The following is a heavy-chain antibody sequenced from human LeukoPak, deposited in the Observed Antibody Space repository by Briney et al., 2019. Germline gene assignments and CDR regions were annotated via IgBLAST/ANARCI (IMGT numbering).Heavy chain of an antibody. D-gene: IGHD4-17*01. J-gene: IGHJ3*02. V-gene: IGHV1-69*05. CDR2: IIPIFGTA. Sequence: SVKVSCKASGGTFSSYAISWVRQAPGQGLEWMGRIIPIFGTANYAQKFQGRVTITTDESTSTAYMELSSLRFEDTAVYYCARNGDYVPDDAFDIWGQGTMVTVSS. CDR3: ARNGDYVPDDAFDI. CDR1: GGTFSSYA.